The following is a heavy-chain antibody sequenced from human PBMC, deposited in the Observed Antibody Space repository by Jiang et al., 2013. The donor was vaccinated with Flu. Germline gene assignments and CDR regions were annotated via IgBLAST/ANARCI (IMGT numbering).Heavy chain of an antibody. CDR2: IWHDGSRK. D-gene: IGHD6-19*01. Sequence: PGKGLEWVSVIWHDGSRKYYADSVKNRFTISRDNSENTVFLQMNSLRAEDPAVYYCARDLSVAVAGGGSFDLWGQGTLVTVSS. V-gene: IGHV3-33*01. J-gene: IGHJ4*02. CDR3: ARDLSVAVAGGGSFDL.